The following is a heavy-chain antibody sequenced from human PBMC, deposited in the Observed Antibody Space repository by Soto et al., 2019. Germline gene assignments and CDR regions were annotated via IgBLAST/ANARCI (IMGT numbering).Heavy chain of an antibody. CDR2: IYYSGST. V-gene: IGHV4-59*01. D-gene: IGHD6-13*01. Sequence: PSETLSLTCTVSGGSISSYYWSWIRQPPGKGLEWIGYIYYSGSTNYNPSLKSRVTISVDTSKNQFSLKLSSVTAADTAVYYCAREQQLVRYFDYWGQGTLVTVSS. J-gene: IGHJ4*02. CDR1: GGSISSYY. CDR3: AREQQLVRYFDY.